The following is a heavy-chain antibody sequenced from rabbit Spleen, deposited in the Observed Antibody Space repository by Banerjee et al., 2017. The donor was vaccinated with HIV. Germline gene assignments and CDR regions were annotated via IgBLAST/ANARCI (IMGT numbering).Heavy chain of an antibody. Sequence: QSLEESGGDLVKPGASLTLTCTASGFSFSSSYYMYWVRQAPGKGLEWIAGIDAGNSGSTWYASWAKGRFTISKTSSTTVTLQMTSLTVADTATYFCARDTGTSFSSYGMDLWGPGTLVTVS. D-gene: IGHD7-1*01. CDR3: ARDTGTSFSSYGMDL. CDR1: GFSFSSSYY. V-gene: IGHV1S40*01. J-gene: IGHJ6*01. CDR2: IDAGNSGST.